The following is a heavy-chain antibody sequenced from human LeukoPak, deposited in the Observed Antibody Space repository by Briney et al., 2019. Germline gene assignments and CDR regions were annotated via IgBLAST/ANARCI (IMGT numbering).Heavy chain of an antibody. V-gene: IGHV3-30*02. CDR1: GFTFSSYA. D-gene: IGHD4-11*01. Sequence: PGGSLRLSCAASGFTFSSYAMHWVRQAPGKGLEWVAFIRYDGSNKYYADSVKGRFTISRDNSKNTLYLQMNSLRAEDTAVYYCAKVCTVTTCSDYWGQGTLVTVSS. CDR3: AKVCTVTTCSDY. J-gene: IGHJ4*02. CDR2: IRYDGSNK.